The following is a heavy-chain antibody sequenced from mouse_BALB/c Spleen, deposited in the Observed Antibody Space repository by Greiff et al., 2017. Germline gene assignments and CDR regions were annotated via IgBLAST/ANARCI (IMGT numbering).Heavy chain of an antibody. CDR3: ARDDYDGAWFAY. CDR2: INPSSGYT. CDR1: GYTFTSYT. J-gene: IGHJ3*01. V-gene: IGHV1-4*01. Sequence: QVQLQQSGAELARPGASVKMSCKASGYTFTSYTMHWVKQRPGQGLEWIGYINPSSGYTNYNQKFKDKATLTADKSSSTAYMQLSSLTSEDSAVYYCARDDYDGAWFAYWGQGTLVTVSA. D-gene: IGHD2-4*01.